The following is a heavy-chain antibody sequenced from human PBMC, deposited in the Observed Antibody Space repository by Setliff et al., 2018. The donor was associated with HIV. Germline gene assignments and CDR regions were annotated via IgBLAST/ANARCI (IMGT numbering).Heavy chain of an antibody. D-gene: IGHD3-10*01. Sequence: SETLSLTCSVSGDSIGTYYWNWIRQTPGKRLEWIGFFYYGGSTDYNPALKNRVAISVDTSRNRVSLNLNSVTAADTAVYYCARAPTHYFGNNKSSWPDAFDIWGLGTMVTVS. J-gene: IGHJ3*02. CDR3: ARAPTHYFGNNKSSWPDAFDI. V-gene: IGHV4-59*01. CDR2: FYYGGST. CDR1: GDSIGTYY.